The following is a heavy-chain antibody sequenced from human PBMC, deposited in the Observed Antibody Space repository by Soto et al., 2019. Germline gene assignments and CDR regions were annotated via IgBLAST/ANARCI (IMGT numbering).Heavy chain of an antibody. D-gene: IGHD4-4*01. CDR2: TYYRSKWIS. Sequence: SPTLSLTCAISGDSVSNNRATWNWIRQSPSGGLEWLGRTYYRSKWISDYAMSVKSRIGINPDTSKNLISLELNSVTPEDTAVYYCARDPPDFNSGFDLWGQGTPVTVSS. V-gene: IGHV6-1*01. J-gene: IGHJ5*02. CDR1: GDSVSNNRAT. CDR3: ARDPPDFNSGFDL.